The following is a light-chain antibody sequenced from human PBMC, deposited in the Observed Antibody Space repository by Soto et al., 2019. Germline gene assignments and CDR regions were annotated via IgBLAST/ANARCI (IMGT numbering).Light chain of an antibody. J-gene: IGKJ1*01. V-gene: IGKV1-5*01. CDR3: QQYHLYSWT. Sequence: DIQMTQSPSTLSASVGDRVTITCRASQSVSSRLAWYQQKPGKAPNLLIYDVSSLESGVPSRFSGSGSGTEFTLTISSLQPGDFATYYCQQYHLYSWTFGQGTKVDI. CDR1: QSVSSR. CDR2: DVS.